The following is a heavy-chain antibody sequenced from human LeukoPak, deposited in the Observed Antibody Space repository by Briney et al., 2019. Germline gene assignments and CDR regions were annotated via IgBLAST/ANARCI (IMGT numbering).Heavy chain of an antibody. V-gene: IGHV3-30*04. D-gene: IGHD3-22*01. Sequence: GRSLRLSCAASGFTFSSYAMHWVRQAPGKGLEWVAVISYDGSNKYYADSVKGRFTISRDNSKNTLYLQMNSLRAEDTAVYYCAKDRSGYYYEWVFDAFDTWGQGTMVTVSS. CDR3: AKDRSGYYYEWVFDAFDT. CDR1: GFTFSSYA. J-gene: IGHJ3*02. CDR2: ISYDGSNK.